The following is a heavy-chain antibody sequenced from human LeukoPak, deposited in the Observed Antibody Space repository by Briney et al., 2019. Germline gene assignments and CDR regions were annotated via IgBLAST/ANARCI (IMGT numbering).Heavy chain of an antibody. V-gene: IGHV1-18*01. J-gene: IGHJ4*02. D-gene: IGHD3-16*02. CDR2: ISAYNGNT. CDR3: ARGRYYDYVWGSYRSPSTSDY. CDR1: GYTFTNYG. Sequence: ASVKVSCKASGYTFTNYGISWVRQAPGQGLEWMGWISAYNGNTNYAQNFQGTVTMTTDTSTSTAYMELRSLRSDDTAVYYCARGRYYDYVWGSYRSPSTSDYWGQGTLVTVSS.